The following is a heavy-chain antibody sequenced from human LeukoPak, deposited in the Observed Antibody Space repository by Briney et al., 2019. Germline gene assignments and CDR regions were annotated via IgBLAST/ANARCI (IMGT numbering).Heavy chain of an antibody. J-gene: IGHJ4*01. CDR2: IPYDGGNK. CDR3: ARITDSDYFDY. V-gene: IGHV3-30-3*01. CDR1: GFAFSTYT. D-gene: IGHD4-11*01. Sequence: GRSLRLSCAASGFAFSTYTMHWVRQAPGKGLEWLALIPYDGGNKYYADSVKGRFTISRDNSKNTLYLQMNSLRAEDTAVYYCARITDSDYFDYWGQGTLVTVSS.